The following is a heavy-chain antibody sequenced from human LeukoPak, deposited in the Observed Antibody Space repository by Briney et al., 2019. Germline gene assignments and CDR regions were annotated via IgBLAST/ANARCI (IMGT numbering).Heavy chain of an antibody. D-gene: IGHD2-15*01. Sequence: PSGTLSLTCTVSGGSISGYHWTWIRQPPGKGLEWIGYIHYGGTTNYSPSLKSRVTISLDTSKNQFSLDLRSVTAADTAVYYCARGRWYFDYWGQGSLVTVSS. V-gene: IGHV4-59*01. J-gene: IGHJ4*02. CDR1: GGSISGYH. CDR3: ARGRWYFDY. CDR2: IHYGGTT.